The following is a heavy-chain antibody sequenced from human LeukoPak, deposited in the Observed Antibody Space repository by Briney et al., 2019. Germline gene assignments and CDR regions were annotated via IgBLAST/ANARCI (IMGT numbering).Heavy chain of an antibody. D-gene: IGHD5-12*01. CDR3: ARHGYSGYEDAFDI. V-gene: IGHV4-59*08. CDR2: IYYSGST. Sequence: SETLSLTCTVSGGSISSYYWSWIRQPPGKGLEWIGYIYYSGSTNYNPSLKSRVTISVDTSKNQFSLKLSSVTAADTAVYYCARHGYSGYEDAFDIWGQGTMVTVSS. CDR1: GGSISSYY. J-gene: IGHJ3*02.